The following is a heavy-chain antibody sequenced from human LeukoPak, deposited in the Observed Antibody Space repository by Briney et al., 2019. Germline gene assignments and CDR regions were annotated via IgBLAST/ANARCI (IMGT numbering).Heavy chain of an antibody. CDR2: IYYSGST. CDR1: GGSISSYY. V-gene: IGHV4-59*08. CDR3: ARYHMVRGVISYGMDV. Sequence: SETLSLTCTVSGGSISSYYWSWIRQPPGKGLEWIGYIYYSGSTNYNPSLKSRVTISVDTSKNQFSLKLSSVTAADTAVYYCARYHMVRGVISYGMDVWGQGTTVTVSS. D-gene: IGHD3-10*01. J-gene: IGHJ6*02.